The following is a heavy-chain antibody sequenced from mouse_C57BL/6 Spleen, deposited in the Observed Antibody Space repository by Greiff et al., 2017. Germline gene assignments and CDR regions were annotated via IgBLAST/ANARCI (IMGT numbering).Heavy chain of an antibody. V-gene: IGHV1-55*01. Sequence: QVQLQQPGAELVKPGASVKMSCKASGYTFTSYWITWVKQRPGQGLEWIGDIYPGSGSTNYNEKFKSKATLTVDTSSSTAYMQLSSLTSEDSAVYYCARHSYGSSLVWFAYWGQGTLVTVSA. J-gene: IGHJ3*01. CDR3: ARHSYGSSLVWFAY. D-gene: IGHD1-1*01. CDR1: GYTFTSYW. CDR2: IYPGSGST.